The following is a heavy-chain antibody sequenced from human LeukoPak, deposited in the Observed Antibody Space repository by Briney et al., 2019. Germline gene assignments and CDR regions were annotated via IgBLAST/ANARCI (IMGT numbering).Heavy chain of an antibody. CDR1: GYTFTGYY. Sequence: ASVKVSCKASGYTFTGYYMHWVRQAPGKGLEWMGGFDPEDGETIYAQKFQGRVTMTEDTSTDTAYMELSSLRSEDTAVYYCATARANHPIWGQGTMVTVSS. V-gene: IGHV1-24*01. CDR3: ATARANHPI. D-gene: IGHD2-8*01. CDR2: FDPEDGET. J-gene: IGHJ3*02.